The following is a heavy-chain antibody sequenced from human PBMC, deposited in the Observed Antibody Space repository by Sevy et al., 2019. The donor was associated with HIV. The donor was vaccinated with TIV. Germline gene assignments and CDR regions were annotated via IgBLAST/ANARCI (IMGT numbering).Heavy chain of an antibody. D-gene: IGHD5-18*01. CDR3: ARGQLWYPYYFDY. CDR1: GYAFTGYY. CDR2: INPNSGGT. Sequence: ASVKVSCKASGYAFTGYYMHWVRQATGQGLEWMGWINPNSGGTNYAQKFQGRVTMTRDTSISTAYMELSRLRSDDTAVYYCARGQLWYPYYFDYWGQGTLVTVSS. J-gene: IGHJ4*02. V-gene: IGHV1-2*02.